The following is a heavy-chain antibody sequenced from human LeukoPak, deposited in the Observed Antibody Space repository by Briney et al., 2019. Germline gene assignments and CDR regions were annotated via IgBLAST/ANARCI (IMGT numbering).Heavy chain of an antibody. Sequence: GGSLRLSCEGSGFSFSKAWMSWVRQAPGKGLEWVSAISGSGGSTYYADSVKGRFTISRDNSKNTLYLQMNSLRAEDTAVYYCAKRPVLLWFGELFGYWGQGTLVTVSS. CDR3: AKRPVLLWFGELFGY. D-gene: IGHD3-10*01. CDR1: GFSFSKAW. J-gene: IGHJ4*02. CDR2: ISGSGGST. V-gene: IGHV3-23*01.